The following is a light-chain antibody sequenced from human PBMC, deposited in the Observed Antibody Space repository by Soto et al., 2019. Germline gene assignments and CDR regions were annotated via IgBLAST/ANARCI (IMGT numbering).Light chain of an antibody. V-gene: IGKV3-15*01. CDR1: QSVSSN. CDR2: GAI. J-gene: IGKJ1*01. CDR3: QQYNNWPQT. Sequence: EIVLTQSPSTLSVSPGERATLSCRASQSVSSNLAWYQQKPGQAPRLLISGAIIRAPDVPARFSGSWSGTEFTLTINSLQSEDFAVYYCQQYNNWPQTFGQGTKVDIK.